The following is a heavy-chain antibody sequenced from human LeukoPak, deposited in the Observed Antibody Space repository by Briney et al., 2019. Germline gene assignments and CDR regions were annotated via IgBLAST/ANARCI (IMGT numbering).Heavy chain of an antibody. J-gene: IGHJ5*02. V-gene: IGHV1-2*06. CDR3: ARFDCSGGSCYGKFDP. CDR1: GYTFTGYY. D-gene: IGHD2-15*01. Sequence: ASVKVSCKASGYTFTGYYMYWVRQAPGQGLEWMGRINPNSGGTNYAQKFQGRVTMTRDTSISTAYMELSRLRSDDTAVYYCARFDCSGGSCYGKFDPWGQGTLVTVSS. CDR2: INPNSGGT.